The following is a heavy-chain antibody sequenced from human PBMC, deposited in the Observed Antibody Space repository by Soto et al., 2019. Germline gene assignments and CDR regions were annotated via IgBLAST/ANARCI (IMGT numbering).Heavy chain of an antibody. CDR3: ARGFEGDIPYSMDF. D-gene: IGHD2-2*02. V-gene: IGHV3-48*02. CDR2: ISSSSSTI. J-gene: IGHJ6*02. CDR1: GFTFSSYS. Sequence: GGSLRLSCAASGFTFSSYSMNWVRQAPGKGLEWVSYISSSSSTIYYADSVKGRFTISRDNAKNSLYLQMNSLRDKETAVYYCARGFEGDIPYSMDFWGQGTMVTVSS.